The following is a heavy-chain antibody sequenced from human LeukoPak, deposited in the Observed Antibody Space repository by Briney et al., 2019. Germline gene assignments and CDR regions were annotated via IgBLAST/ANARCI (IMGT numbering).Heavy chain of an antibody. CDR1: GYTFTGYY. V-gene: IGHV1-8*02. CDR3: ASLGGRNYDFWSGYSGFNDY. Sequence: GASVKVSCKASGYTFTGYYTHWVRQAPGQGLEWMGWMNPNSGNTGYAQKFQGRVTMTRNTSISTAYMELSSLRSEDTAVYYCASLGGRNYDFWSGYSGFNDYWGQGTLVTVSS. J-gene: IGHJ4*02. CDR2: MNPNSGNT. D-gene: IGHD3-3*01.